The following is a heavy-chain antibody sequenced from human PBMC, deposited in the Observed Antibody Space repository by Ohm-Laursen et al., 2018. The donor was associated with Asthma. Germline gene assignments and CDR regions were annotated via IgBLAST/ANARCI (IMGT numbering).Heavy chain of an antibody. CDR3: ARPTREPRH. Sequence: SLRLSCAASGYSFSLYSIHWIRQAPGKGLQWVASISTASTFIYYADSVRGRFTTSRDNAKNLVYLQMDSLRVDDTALYYCARPTREPRHWGQGTPVTVSS. J-gene: IGHJ4*02. CDR2: ISTASTFI. CDR1: GYSFSLYS. D-gene: IGHD1-26*01. V-gene: IGHV3-21*01.